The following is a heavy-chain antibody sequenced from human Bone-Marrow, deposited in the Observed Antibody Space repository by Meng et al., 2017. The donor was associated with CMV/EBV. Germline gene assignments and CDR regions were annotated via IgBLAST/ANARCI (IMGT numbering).Heavy chain of an antibody. Sequence: ASVKVSCKASGYTFTGYYMHWVRQAPGQGLEWMGWINPNSGGTNYAQKFQGRVTMTRDTSISTAYMELSSLRSEDTAVYYCARVAPAARHYYYGMDVWGQGTTVTVSS. J-gene: IGHJ6*02. CDR1: GYTFTGYY. CDR3: ARVAPAARHYYYGMDV. V-gene: IGHV1-2*02. CDR2: INPNSGGT. D-gene: IGHD2-2*01.